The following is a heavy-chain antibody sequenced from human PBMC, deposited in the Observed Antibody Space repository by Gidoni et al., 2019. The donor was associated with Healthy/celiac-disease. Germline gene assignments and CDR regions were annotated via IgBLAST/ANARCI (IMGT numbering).Heavy chain of an antibody. J-gene: IGHJ4*02. Sequence: QVQLVESGGGVVQPGRSLRPSCAAPGFPFSSYGMPWVRQAPGKGLEWVAVISYDGSNKYYADSVKGRFTISRDNSKNTLYLQMNSLRAEDTAVYYCAKAGCSSTSCYAGRQWGQGTLVTVSS. CDR2: ISYDGSNK. CDR3: AKAGCSSTSCYAGRQ. CDR1: GFPFSSYG. D-gene: IGHD2-2*01. V-gene: IGHV3-30*18.